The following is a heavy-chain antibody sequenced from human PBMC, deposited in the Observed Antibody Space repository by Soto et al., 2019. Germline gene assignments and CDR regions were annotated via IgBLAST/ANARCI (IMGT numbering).Heavy chain of an antibody. D-gene: IGHD4-17*01. J-gene: IGHJ6*02. V-gene: IGHV4-39*01. CDR2: IYYSGST. CDR1: GGSISSSSYY. Sequence: SETLSLTCTVSGGSISSSSYYWGWIRQPPGKGLEWIGSIYYSGSTYYNPSLKSRVTISVDTSKNQFSLKLSSVTAADTAVYYCASYGGNSLGYYGMDVWGQGTKVTVS. CDR3: ASYGGNSLGYYGMDV.